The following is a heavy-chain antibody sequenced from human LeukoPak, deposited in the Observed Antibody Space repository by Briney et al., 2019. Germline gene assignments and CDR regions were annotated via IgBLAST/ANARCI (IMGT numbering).Heavy chain of an antibody. J-gene: IGHJ3*02. V-gene: IGHV3-11*04. Sequence: GGSLRLSCAASGFTFSDYYTSWIRQAPGKGLEWVSYISSSGSTIYYADSVKGRFTISRDNTKNSLYLQMNSLRAEDTAVYYCARDRGSSWLSDAFDIWGQGTMVTVSS. CDR2: ISSSGSTI. D-gene: IGHD6-13*01. CDR1: GFTFSDYY. CDR3: ARDRGSSWLSDAFDI.